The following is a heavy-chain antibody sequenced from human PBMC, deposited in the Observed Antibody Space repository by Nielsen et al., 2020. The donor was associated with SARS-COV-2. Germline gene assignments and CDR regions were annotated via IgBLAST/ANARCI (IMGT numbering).Heavy chain of an antibody. Sequence: GGSLRLSCAASGFRFTSYTMNWVRQAPGKGLEWVASITMSGAYMYYADSVRDRFTISRDNAKNSVFLEMNSLRVDDTAVYFCARDTYDAWGQGTPVTVSS. CDR3: ARDTYDA. CDR1: GFRFTSYT. V-gene: IGHV3-21*01. D-gene: IGHD3-3*01. CDR2: ITMSGAYM. J-gene: IGHJ5*02.